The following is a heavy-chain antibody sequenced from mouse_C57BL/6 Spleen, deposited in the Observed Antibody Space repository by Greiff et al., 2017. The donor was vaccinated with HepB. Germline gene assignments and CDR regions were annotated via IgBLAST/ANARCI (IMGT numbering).Heavy chain of an antibody. Sequence: EVMLVESGEGLVKPGGSLKLSCAASGFTFSSYAMSWVRQTPEKRLEWVAYISSGGDYIYYADTVKGRFTISRDNARNTLYLQMSSLKSEDTAMYYCTRSPKDSSGYYFDYWGQGTTLTVSS. V-gene: IGHV5-9-1*02. J-gene: IGHJ2*01. CDR2: ISSGGDYI. D-gene: IGHD3-2*02. CDR1: GFTFSSYA. CDR3: TRSPKDSSGYYFDY.